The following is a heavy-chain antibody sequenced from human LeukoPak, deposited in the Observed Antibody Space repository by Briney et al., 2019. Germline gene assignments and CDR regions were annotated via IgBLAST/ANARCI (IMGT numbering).Heavy chain of an antibody. Sequence: ASVNVSCKASGYTFTSYDINWVRQATGQGLEWMGWMNPNSGNTGYAQKFQGRVTMTRNTTISTAYMELSSLRSEDPAVYYCARVLRRVRGSFYYYMDVWGKGTTVTVSS. V-gene: IGHV1-8*01. CDR3: ARVLRRVRGSFYYYMDV. CDR1: GYTFTSYD. CDR2: MNPNSGNT. J-gene: IGHJ6*03. D-gene: IGHD3-10*01.